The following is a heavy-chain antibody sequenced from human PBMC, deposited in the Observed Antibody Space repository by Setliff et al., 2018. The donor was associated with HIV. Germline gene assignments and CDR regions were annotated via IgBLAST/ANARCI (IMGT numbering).Heavy chain of an antibody. CDR3: ARTRGYSYGTLAGFDY. D-gene: IGHD5-18*01. V-gene: IGHV4-59*01. J-gene: IGHJ4*01. Sequence: PSETLSLTCTVSGGSMSSYFWSWIRQSPGKGLEWIGYIYNSGGTNYNPSLKSRVTISVDTSKNQFSLKLSSVTAADTAVYYCARTRGYSYGTLAGFDYWGRGSLVTVSS. CDR2: IYNSGGT. CDR1: GGSMSSYF.